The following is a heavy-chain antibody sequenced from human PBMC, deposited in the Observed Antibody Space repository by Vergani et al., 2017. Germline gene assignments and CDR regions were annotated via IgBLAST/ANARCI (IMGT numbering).Heavy chain of an antibody. J-gene: IGHJ2*01. CDR1: GFTFTSSA. CDR2: IVVGSGNT. Sequence: QMQLVQSGPEVKKPGTSVKVSCKASGFTFTSSAMQWVRQARGQRLAWIGWIVVGSGNTNYAQKFQERVTITRDMSTSTAYMELSSLRSEDTAVYYCAADGGIAVAGNRRGFDLWGRGTLVTVSS. CDR3: AADGGIAVAGNRRGFDL. V-gene: IGHV1-58*02. D-gene: IGHD6-19*01.